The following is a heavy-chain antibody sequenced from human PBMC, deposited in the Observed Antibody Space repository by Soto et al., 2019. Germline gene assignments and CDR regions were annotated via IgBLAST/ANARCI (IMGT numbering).Heavy chain of an antibody. V-gene: IGHV1-69*13. CDR3: ARALVAEGWFDP. CDR1: GGTFSSYA. Sequence: SVKVSCKASGGTFSSYAISWVRQAPGQGLEWMGGIIPIFGTANYAQKFQGRVTITADESTSTAYMELSSLRSEDTAVYYCARALVAEGWFDPWGQGTLVTVSS. D-gene: IGHD6-25*01. J-gene: IGHJ5*02. CDR2: IIPIFGTA.